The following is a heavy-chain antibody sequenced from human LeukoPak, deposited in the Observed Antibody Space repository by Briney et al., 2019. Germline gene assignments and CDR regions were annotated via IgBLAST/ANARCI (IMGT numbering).Heavy chain of an antibody. Sequence: EASVMVSCKASGGTFSSYVFTWVRQAPGQGLEWMGRLIPKFGTPNYAQSFQGRVTFSADTSTGTAYMELNGLTFEDTAVYYCAREFDYSRFDYWGQGTLVTVSS. CDR3: AREFDYSRFDY. V-gene: IGHV1-69*06. CDR2: LIPKFGTP. CDR1: GGTFSSYV. D-gene: IGHD4-11*01. J-gene: IGHJ4*02.